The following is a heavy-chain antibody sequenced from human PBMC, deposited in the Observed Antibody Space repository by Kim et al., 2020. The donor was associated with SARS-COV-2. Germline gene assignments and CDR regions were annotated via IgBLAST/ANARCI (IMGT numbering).Heavy chain of an antibody. CDR1: GSGFTFSYYG. V-gene: IGHV3-30*18. J-gene: IGHJ4*02. CDR2: ISYDGSNR. Sequence: GGSLRLSCGVSGSGFTFSYYGMHWVRQAPGKGLEWVAVISYDGSNRYYAGSVKGRFTISRDNSKNTGYLAMDSLRTEDTAVYHCVKDWGTQTGRVDYWGQGTLVTVSP. D-gene: IGHD1-1*01. CDR3: VKDWGTQTGRVDY.